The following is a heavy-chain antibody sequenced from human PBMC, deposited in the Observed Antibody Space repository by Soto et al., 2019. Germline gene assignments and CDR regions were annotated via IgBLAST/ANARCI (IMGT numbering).Heavy chain of an antibody. Sequence: QVQRVESGGGVVQPGRSLRLSCAASGFSFNSFAMHLVRQAPGKGLELVAVISYDGSNKYYADSVKGRFTISRDNSKNTLALQLNSLRDDDPAVYYCARGDSGGTLGYFDYWGQGTLVTVSA. CDR3: ARGDSGGTLGYFDY. J-gene: IGHJ4*02. CDR1: GFSFNSFA. CDR2: ISYDGSNK. V-gene: IGHV3-30-3*01. D-gene: IGHD2-15*01.